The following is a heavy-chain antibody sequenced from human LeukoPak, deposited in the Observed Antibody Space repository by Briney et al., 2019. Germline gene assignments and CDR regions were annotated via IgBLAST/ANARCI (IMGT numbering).Heavy chain of an antibody. CDR2: ISGSGDTT. J-gene: IGHJ4*02. Sequence: PGGSLRLSCAASGFTFSTYAMTWVRQAPGKGLECVSSISGSGDTTFYADSVKGRFTISRDNSKNTLYLQMNSLKTEDTAVYFCARAQRGGNTYGYLDSWGQGTLVTVSS. D-gene: IGHD5-18*01. V-gene: IGHV3-23*01. CDR1: GFTFSTYA. CDR3: ARAQRGGNTYGYLDS.